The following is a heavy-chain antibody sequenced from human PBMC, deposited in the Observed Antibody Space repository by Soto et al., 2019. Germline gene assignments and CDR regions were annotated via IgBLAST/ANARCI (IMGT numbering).Heavy chain of an antibody. CDR2: INHSGST. CDR1: GGSFSGSY. D-gene: IGHD3-16*01. V-gene: IGHV4-34*01. Sequence: QVQLQQCGAGLLKPSETLSLTCAVYGGSFSGSYWSWMRQPPGKGLELIGEINHSGSTNYIPSLKSRVTRSVDTSKNQFSLKLSSVTAVDTAVYPCARGRDASLGDFYALDLWGQGTMVTASS. J-gene: IGHJ3*01. CDR3: ARGRDASLGDFYALDL.